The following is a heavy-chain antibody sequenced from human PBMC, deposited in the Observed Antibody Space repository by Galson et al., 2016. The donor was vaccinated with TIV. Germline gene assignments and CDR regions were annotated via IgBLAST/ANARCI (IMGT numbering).Heavy chain of an antibody. CDR3: ARSSGYYPQYFDV. CDR2: IIGMIGTT. CDR1: GGTFSSYG. Sequence: SCKASGGTFSSYGITWVRQAPGQGLEWMGGIIGMIGTTNYAQKFQGRVTITADEFPSTVYMELSRLRPEDTAVYYCARSSGYYPQYFDVWGQGTLVTVSS. V-gene: IGHV1-69*01. D-gene: IGHD3-22*01. J-gene: IGHJ4*02.